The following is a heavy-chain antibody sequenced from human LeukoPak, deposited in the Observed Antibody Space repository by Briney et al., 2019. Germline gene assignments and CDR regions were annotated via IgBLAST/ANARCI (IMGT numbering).Heavy chain of an antibody. V-gene: IGHV1-69*13. J-gene: IGHJ4*02. CDR2: IIPIFGTA. CDR3: ARPPSYSGSYGFDY. Sequence: SVKVSCKASGCTFSSYAIRWVRQAPGQGLEWMGGIIPIFGTANYAQKFQGRVTITAEESTSTAYMELSSMRCEDTAVYYCARPPSYSGSYGFDYWGQGTLVTVSS. D-gene: IGHD1-26*01. CDR1: GCTFSSYA.